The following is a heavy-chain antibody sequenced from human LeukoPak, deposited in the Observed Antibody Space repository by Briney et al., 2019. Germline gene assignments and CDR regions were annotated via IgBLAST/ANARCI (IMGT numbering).Heavy chain of an antibody. CDR2: FDPEDGET. D-gene: IGHD2-8*01. V-gene: IGHV1-24*01. Sequence: ASVKVSCKVSGYTLTELSMHWVRQAPGKGLEWMGGFDPEDGETIYAQKFQGRVTMTEDTSTDTAYMELSSLRSEDTAVYYCATDRAYCTNGVCFHFDYWGQGTLVTVSS. J-gene: IGHJ4*02. CDR1: GYTLTELS. CDR3: ATDRAYCTNGVCFHFDY.